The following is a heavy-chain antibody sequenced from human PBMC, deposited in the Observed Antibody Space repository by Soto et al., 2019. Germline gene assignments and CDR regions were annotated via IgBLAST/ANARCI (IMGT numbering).Heavy chain of an antibody. CDR1: GFTFSSYS. Sequence: PVGSLRLSCAASGFTFSSYSMNWFRQAPVNGLEWVSSISSSSSYIYYADSVKGRFTISRDNAKNSLYLQMNSLRAEDTAVYYCARGVPAAILYLAYYYYGMDVWGQGTTVTVSS. D-gene: IGHD2-2*02. CDR3: ARGVPAAILYLAYYYYGMDV. J-gene: IGHJ6*02. CDR2: ISSSSSYI. V-gene: IGHV3-21*01.